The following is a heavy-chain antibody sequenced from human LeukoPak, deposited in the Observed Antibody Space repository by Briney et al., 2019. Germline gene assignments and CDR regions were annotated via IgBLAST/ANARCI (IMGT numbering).Heavy chain of an antibody. Sequence: GGSLRLSCAASGFTFSSYWMSWLRQAPGKGLEWVANIKRDGSEKCYVDSVKGRFTISRDNAKNSLYLLMNSLRAEDTAVYYCAREGHYSGYDYYGIDYWGQGTLVTVSS. CDR1: GFTFSSYW. J-gene: IGHJ4*02. CDR3: AREGHYSGYDYYGIDY. D-gene: IGHD5-12*01. V-gene: IGHV3-7*01. CDR2: IKRDGSEK.